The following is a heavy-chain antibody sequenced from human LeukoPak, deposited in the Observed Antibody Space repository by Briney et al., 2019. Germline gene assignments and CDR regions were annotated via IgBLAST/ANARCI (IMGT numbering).Heavy chain of an antibody. D-gene: IGHD2-15*01. CDR1: GFTFSTYW. CDR2: IVGSGGST. Sequence: TGGSLRLSCSASGFTFSTYWMSWVRQAPGKGLEWVSGIVGSGGSTYYADSVKGRFTISRDNTKNTLYLQMSSLRVEDTAIYYCASAGYSDYFDYWGQGTLVTVSS. CDR3: ASAGYSDYFDY. J-gene: IGHJ4*02. V-gene: IGHV3-23*01.